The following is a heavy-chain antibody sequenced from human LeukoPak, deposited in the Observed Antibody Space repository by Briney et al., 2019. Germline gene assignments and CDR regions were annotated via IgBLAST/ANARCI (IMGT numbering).Heavy chain of an antibody. CDR3: ARGAYYYDSSGYYWDFDY. CDR1: GFTFSSYS. V-gene: IGHV3-21*01. D-gene: IGHD3-22*01. J-gene: IGHJ4*02. CDR2: ISSSSSYI. Sequence: GGSLRLSCAASGFTFSSYSMNWVRQAPGKGLEWVLSISSSSSYIYYADSVKGRFTISRDNAKNSLYLQMNSLRAEDAAVYYCARGAYYYDSSGYYWDFDYWGQGTLVTVSS.